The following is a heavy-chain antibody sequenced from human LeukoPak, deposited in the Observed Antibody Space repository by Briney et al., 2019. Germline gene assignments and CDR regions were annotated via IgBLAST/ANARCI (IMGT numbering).Heavy chain of an antibody. V-gene: IGHV3-30*14. Sequence: PGGSLRLSCAASGFTFSSYAMHWVRQAPGKGLEWVAVISYDGSNKYYADSVKGRFTISRDNSKNTVFLQMNSLRAEDTAVYYCARTYSNSWYSPFDYWGRGTLVTVSS. J-gene: IGHJ4*02. D-gene: IGHD6-13*01. CDR1: GFTFSSYA. CDR3: ARTYSNSWYSPFDY. CDR2: ISYDGSNK.